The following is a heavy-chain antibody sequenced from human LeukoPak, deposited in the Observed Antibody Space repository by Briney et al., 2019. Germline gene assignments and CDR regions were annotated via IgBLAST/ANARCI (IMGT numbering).Heavy chain of an antibody. CDR1: GGSISSYY. D-gene: IGHD2-15*01. Sequence: SETLSLTCTVSGGSISSYYWSWIRQPPGKGLEWIGYIYYSGSTNYNPSLKSRVTISVDTPKNQFSLKLSSVTAADTAVYYCARQACSGGSCFPFDYWGQGTLVTVSS. J-gene: IGHJ4*02. V-gene: IGHV4-59*08. CDR2: IYYSGST. CDR3: ARQACSGGSCFPFDY.